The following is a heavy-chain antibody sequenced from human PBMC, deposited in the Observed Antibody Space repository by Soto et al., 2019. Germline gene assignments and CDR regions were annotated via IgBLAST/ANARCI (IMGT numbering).Heavy chain of an antibody. CDR1: GYSFTSYW. V-gene: IGHV5-51*01. CDR3: ARCQVRGYCGYEGSYYYYGMDV. CDR2: IYPGDSDT. J-gene: IGHJ6*02. Sequence: GESLKISCKGSGYSFTSYWIGWVRQMPGKGLEWMGIIYPGDSDTRYSPSFQGQVTISADKSISTAYLQWSSLKASDTAMYYCARCQVRGYCGYEGSYYYYGMDVWGQGTKVTVSS. D-gene: IGHD5-12*01.